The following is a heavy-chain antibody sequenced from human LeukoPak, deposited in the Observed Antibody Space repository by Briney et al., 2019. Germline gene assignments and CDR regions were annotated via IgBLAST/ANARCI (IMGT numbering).Heavy chain of an antibody. Sequence: PSETLSLTCTVSGGSISSYYWSWIRQPAGKGLVWIGRIYTSGSTNYNPSLKSRITISVDTSKNQFSLKLSSVTAADTAVYYCAAMTTVTTAEYNWFDPWGQGTLVTVSS. CDR3: AAMTTVTTAEYNWFDP. CDR1: GGSISSYY. V-gene: IGHV4-4*07. CDR2: IYTSGST. J-gene: IGHJ5*02. D-gene: IGHD4-17*01.